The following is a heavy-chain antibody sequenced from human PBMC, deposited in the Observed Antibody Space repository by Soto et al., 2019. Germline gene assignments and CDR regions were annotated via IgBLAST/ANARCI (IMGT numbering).Heavy chain of an antibody. CDR3: ARDVYGSGSYYIGIRYYYGMDV. CDR2: ISSSGSDI. J-gene: IGHJ6*02. V-gene: IGHV3-48*03. CDR1: GFTFTTYD. Sequence: LRLSCAASGFTFTTYDMNWVRQAPGKGLEWVSYISSSGSDIFYTDSVKGRFTIPRDNAKNSLYLQMNSLRAEDTAFYYCARDVYGSGSYYIGIRYYYGMDVWGQGTTVTVSS. D-gene: IGHD3-10*01.